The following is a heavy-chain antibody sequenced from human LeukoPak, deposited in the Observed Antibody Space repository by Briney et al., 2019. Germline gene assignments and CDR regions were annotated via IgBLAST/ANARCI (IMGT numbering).Heavy chain of an antibody. D-gene: IGHD2-15*01. V-gene: IGHV3-9*01. J-gene: IGHJ4*02. CDR1: GFTFDDYA. CDR2: ISWNSGSI. CDR3: AKTLDIVVVVAPVDY. Sequence: PGGSLRLSCAASGFTFDDYAMHWVRQAPGKGLEWVSGISWNSGSIGYADSVKGRFTISRDNAKNSLYLQMNSLRAEDTALYYCAKTLDIVVVVAPVDYWGQGTLVTVSS.